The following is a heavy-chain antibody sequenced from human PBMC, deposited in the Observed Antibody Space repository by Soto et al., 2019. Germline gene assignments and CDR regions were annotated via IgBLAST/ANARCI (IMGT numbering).Heavy chain of an antibody. CDR1: VGSISSSSYY. CDR2: IYYSGST. V-gene: IGHV4-39*01. Sequence: SETLSLTCTVSVGSISSSSYYWGWIRQPPGKGLEWIGSIYYSGSTYYNPSLKSRVTISVDTSKNQFSLKLSSVTAADTAVYYCARSPGLLYSSSWFRGWFDPWGQGTLVTVSS. J-gene: IGHJ5*02. CDR3: ARSPGLLYSSSWFRGWFDP. D-gene: IGHD6-6*01.